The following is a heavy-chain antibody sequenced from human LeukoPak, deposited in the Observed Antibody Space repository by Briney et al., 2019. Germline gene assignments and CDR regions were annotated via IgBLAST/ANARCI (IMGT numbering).Heavy chain of an antibody. J-gene: IGHJ5*02. CDR2: ISWNSGSI. CDR1: GFTFRSYW. Sequence: GGSLRLSCGASGFTFRSYWMYWVRQAPGKGLEWVSGISWNSGSIGYADSVKGRFTISRDNAKNSLYLQMNSLRAEDTALYYCAKDSRSGYYENWFDPWGQGTLVTVSS. V-gene: IGHV3-9*01. CDR3: AKDSRSGYYENWFDP. D-gene: IGHD3-22*01.